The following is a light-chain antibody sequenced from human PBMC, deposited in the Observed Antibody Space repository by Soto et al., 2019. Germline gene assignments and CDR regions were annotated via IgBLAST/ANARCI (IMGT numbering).Light chain of an antibody. CDR2: LNSDGSH. V-gene: IGLV4-69*01. CDR3: QTWGSGIHVV. J-gene: IGLJ2*01. CDR1: GGHNNYA. Sequence: LVLIQSPSASASLGASVNLTCTLSGGHNNYAIAWHQQQPEKGPRYLMTLNSDGSHKKGDGIPDRFSGSSSGAERYLTISSLQSEDEADYYCQTWGSGIHVVFGGGTKVTVL.